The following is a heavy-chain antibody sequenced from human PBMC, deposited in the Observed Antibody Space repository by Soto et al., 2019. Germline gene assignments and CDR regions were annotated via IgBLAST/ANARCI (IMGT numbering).Heavy chain of an antibody. Sequence: GGSLRLSCAASGFTFDNYAMHWVRQVPGKAPEWVSGISWNSGTTGYADSVKGRFTISRDSAGNSLYLQMNSLRPEDTALYYCAKDVRDLWWGGGYFENWGQGTPVTVSS. D-gene: IGHD2-8*01. J-gene: IGHJ4*02. CDR2: ISWNSGTT. CDR3: AKDVRDLWWGGGYFEN. V-gene: IGHV3-9*01. CDR1: GFTFDNYA.